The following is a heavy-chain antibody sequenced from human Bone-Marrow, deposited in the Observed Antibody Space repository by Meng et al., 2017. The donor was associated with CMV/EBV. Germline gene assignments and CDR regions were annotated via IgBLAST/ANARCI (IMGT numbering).Heavy chain of an antibody. CDR3: ARGLDCSSTSCYTGRYYYGMYV. Sequence: SETLSLTCTVSGGSVNSARYYWSWIRQPPGKALEWIGYIYYGGSTNYNPSLKSRVTISVDTSKNQFSLKLSSVTAADTAVYYCARGLDCSSTSCYTGRYYYGMYVWGQGTTVTVSS. CDR1: GGSVNSARYY. CDR2: IYYGGST. V-gene: IGHV4-61*01. D-gene: IGHD2-2*02. J-gene: IGHJ6*02.